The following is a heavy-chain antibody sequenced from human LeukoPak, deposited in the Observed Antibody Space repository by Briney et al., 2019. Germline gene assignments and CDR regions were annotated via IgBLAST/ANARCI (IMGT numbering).Heavy chain of an antibody. D-gene: IGHD2-15*01. CDR2: INHSGST. V-gene: IGHV4-34*01. J-gene: IGHJ4*02. CDR1: GGSFSGYY. CDR3: ARGKVVAAAYFDY. Sequence: PSETLSLTCAVYGGSFSGYYWSWIRQPPGKGLEWIGEINHSGSTNYNPSLKSRVTISVDTSKNQFSLKLSSVTAADTAVYNCARGKVVAAAYFDYWGQGTLVTVSS.